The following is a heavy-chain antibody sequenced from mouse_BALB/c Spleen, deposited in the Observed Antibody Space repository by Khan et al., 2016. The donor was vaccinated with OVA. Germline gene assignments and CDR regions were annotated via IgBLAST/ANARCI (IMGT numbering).Heavy chain of an antibody. CDR1: GYTFINYW. D-gene: IGHD1-1*02. J-gene: IGHJ2*01. V-gene: IGHV1-7*01. Sequence: QVQLKQSGAELAKPGASVKMSCKASGYTFINYWILWVKQRPGQGLEWIGYINPSIGDTNYNQNFKDKATLTADKSSRTSYMQLSSLTSEDSAVYYCSRRGLRWDFDYWGQGTTVTVSA. CDR3: SRRGLRWDFDY. CDR2: INPSIGDT.